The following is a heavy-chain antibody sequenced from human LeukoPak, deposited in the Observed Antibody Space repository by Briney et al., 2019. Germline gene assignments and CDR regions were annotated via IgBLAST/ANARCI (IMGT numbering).Heavy chain of an antibody. Sequence: PGGSLRLSCAASGFTFSSYAMSWVRQAPGKGLEWVSAISGSGGSTYYADSVKGRFTISRDNSKNTLYLQMHSLRAEDTAVYYCAKGFPGDCSGGSCYSGRYYYGMDVWGQGTTVTVSS. V-gene: IGHV3-23*01. CDR1: GFTFSSYA. CDR2: ISGSGGST. J-gene: IGHJ6*02. D-gene: IGHD2-15*01. CDR3: AKGFPGDCSGGSCYSGRYYYGMDV.